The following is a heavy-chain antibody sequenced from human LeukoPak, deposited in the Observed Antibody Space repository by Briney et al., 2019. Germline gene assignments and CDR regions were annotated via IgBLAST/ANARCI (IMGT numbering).Heavy chain of an antibody. CDR1: GFTFTSYS. CDR3: GRETTVRYSYYGPRYDSDS. D-gene: IGHD4-11*01. V-gene: IGHV3-21*01. Sequence: GGSMRLSSAASGFTFTSYSMNWVRQAPGKGRGWVSSISSSSSYIYYADSVKGRFTISRDNAKNSLYLQMNSLRAEDTAVYYSGRETTVRYSYYGPRYDSDSSGAGTLVTASP. J-gene: IGHJ5*01. CDR2: ISSSSSYI.